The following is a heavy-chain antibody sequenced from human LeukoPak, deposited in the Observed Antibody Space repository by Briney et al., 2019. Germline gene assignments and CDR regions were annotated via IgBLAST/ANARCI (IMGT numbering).Heavy chain of an antibody. D-gene: IGHD3-10*01. Sequence: SVKVSCKASGYTFPSYFMHWVRQAPGQGLEWMGGIIPIFGTANYAQKFQGRVTITADESTSTAYMELSSLRSEDTAVYYCARDEVGTYYYGSGSYYPNWFDPWGQGTLVTVSS. CDR2: IIPIFGTA. CDR1: GYTFPSYF. V-gene: IGHV1-69*13. CDR3: ARDEVGTYYYGSGSYYPNWFDP. J-gene: IGHJ5*02.